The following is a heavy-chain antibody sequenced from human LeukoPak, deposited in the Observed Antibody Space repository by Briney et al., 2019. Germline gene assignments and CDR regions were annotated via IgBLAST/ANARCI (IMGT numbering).Heavy chain of an antibody. Sequence: GGSLRLSCAASGFTFSSYAMSWVRQAPGKGLEWVSAISGSGGSTYYADSVKGRFTISRDNSKNTLYLQMNSLRAEDTAVYYCAKDGTYYDFWSGYSTFDYWGQGTLVTVSS. CDR1: GFTFSSYA. V-gene: IGHV3-23*01. CDR2: ISGSGGST. D-gene: IGHD3-3*01. J-gene: IGHJ4*02. CDR3: AKDGTYYDFWSGYSTFDY.